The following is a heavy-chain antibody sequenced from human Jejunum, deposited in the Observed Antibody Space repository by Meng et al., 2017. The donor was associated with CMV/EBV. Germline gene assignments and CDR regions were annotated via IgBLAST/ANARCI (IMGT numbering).Heavy chain of an antibody. D-gene: IGHD3-10*01. CDR1: GGSISTYY. CDR3: VRDPSPLGWFDP. CDR2: TYYNGRF. J-gene: IGHJ5*02. V-gene: IGHV4-59*01. Sequence: CTVSGGSISTYYWNWIRQPPGMGLEWIGYTYYNGRFNHNASLRNRVTISLDTSGKQLSLKLTSVTAADTAVYYCVRDPSPLGWFDPWGQGILVTVSS.